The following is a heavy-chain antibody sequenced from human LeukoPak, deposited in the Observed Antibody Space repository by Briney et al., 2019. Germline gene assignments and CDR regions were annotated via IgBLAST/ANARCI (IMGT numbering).Heavy chain of an antibody. CDR3: ARGVPTTYWRPNRFDY. D-gene: IGHD4-17*01. V-gene: IGHV4-34*01. CDR1: GWYFSGYY. J-gene: IGHJ4*02. CDR2: INHSGST. Sequence: PSETLSLTCAVYGWYFSGYYWSWIRQPPGKGLEWIGEINHSGSTNYNPSLKSRVTISVDTSKNQFSLKLSSVTAADTAVYYCARGVPTTYWRPNRFDYWGQGTLVTVPS.